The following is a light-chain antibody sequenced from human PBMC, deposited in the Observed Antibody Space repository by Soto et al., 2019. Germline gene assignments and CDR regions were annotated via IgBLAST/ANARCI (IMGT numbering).Light chain of an antibody. CDR3: SAYTTRSTLV. CDR2: EVR. V-gene: IGLV2-14*01. J-gene: IGLJ2*01. Sequence: QSVLTQPASVSGSPGQSITISCTGTSRAVGAYNLVSWYQQHPGKAPNLLIYEVRNRPSGISFRFSGSRSGNTASLTISGLLAEDEADYYCSAYTTRSTLVFGGGTKLTVL. CDR1: SRAVGAYNL.